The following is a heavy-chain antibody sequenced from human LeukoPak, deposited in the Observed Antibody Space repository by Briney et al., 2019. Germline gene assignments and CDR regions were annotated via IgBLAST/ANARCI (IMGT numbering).Heavy chain of an antibody. CDR2: INPNSGGT. Sequence: ASVKVSCKASGYTFTGYYMHWVRQAPGQGLEWMGWINPNSGGTNYAQKFQGRVTMTRDTSISTAYMELSRLRSDDTAVYCCARDPHPRTNGVDWGQGTLVTVSS. CDR3: ARDPHPRTNGVD. V-gene: IGHV1-2*02. D-gene: IGHD2-8*01. J-gene: IGHJ4*02. CDR1: GYTFTGYY.